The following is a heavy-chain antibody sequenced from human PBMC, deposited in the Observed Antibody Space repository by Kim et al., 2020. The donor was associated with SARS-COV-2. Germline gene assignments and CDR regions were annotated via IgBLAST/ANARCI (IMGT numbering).Heavy chain of an antibody. CDR2: MSYDGSDK. CDR3: AKDNYGSIDY. J-gene: IGHJ4*02. D-gene: IGHD3-10*01. V-gene: IGHV3-30-3*01. Sequence: GGSLRLSCAASGFTFSSSAMHWVRQAPGKGLECVALMSYDGSDKNYAESVKGRFTISRDNSKNTLYLQMNSLQPQDTAVYYCAKDNYGSIDYWGQGTLVTFSS. CDR1: GFTFSSSA.